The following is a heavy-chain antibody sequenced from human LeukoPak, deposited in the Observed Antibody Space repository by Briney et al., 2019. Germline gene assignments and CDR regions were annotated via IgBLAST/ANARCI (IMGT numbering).Heavy chain of an antibody. CDR2: IKSKSDGETR. Sequence: GGSLRLSCGASGFSFSNAWLSWVRQAPGKGLEWVGRIKSKSDGETRDYAAPVRGRFAISRDDSKNTLFLLMNSLKTDDTAVYFCITDPGDYENFWGQGTLVTVSS. V-gene: IGHV3-15*01. CDR1: GFSFSNAW. D-gene: IGHD4-17*01. CDR3: ITDPGDYENF. J-gene: IGHJ4*02.